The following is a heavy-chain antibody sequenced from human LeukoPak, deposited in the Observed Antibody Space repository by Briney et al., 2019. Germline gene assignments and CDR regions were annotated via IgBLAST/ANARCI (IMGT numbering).Heavy chain of an antibody. J-gene: IGHJ4*02. CDR3: ASSQQTFDY. CDR1: GFTFSSYA. Sequence: PGGSLRLSCAASGFTFSSYAMHWVRQAPGKWLEWVAVISYDGSNKYYADSVKGRFTISRDNSKNTLYLQMNSLRAEDTAVYYCASSQQTFDYWGQGTLVTVSS. V-gene: IGHV3-30*04. CDR2: ISYDGSNK. D-gene: IGHD1/OR15-1a*01.